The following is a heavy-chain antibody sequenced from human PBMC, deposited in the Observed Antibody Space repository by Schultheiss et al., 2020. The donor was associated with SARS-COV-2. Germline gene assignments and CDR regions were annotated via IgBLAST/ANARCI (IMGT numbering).Heavy chain of an antibody. V-gene: IGHV4-59*08. CDR2: IYYSGST. CDR1: GGSFSGYY. Sequence: SETLSLTCAVYGGSFSGYYWSWIRQPPGKGLEWIGYIYYSGSTNYNPSLKSRVTISVDTSKNQFSLKLSSVTAADTAVYYCARHSSAFVVVPAATGFYYYYMDVWGKGTTVIVSS. D-gene: IGHD2-2*01. J-gene: IGHJ6*03. CDR3: ARHSSAFVVVPAATGFYYYYMDV.